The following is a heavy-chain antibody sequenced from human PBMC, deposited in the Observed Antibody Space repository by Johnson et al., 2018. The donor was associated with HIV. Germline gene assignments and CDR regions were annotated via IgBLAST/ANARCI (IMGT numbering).Heavy chain of an antibody. CDR3: ARAWNDAFDI. CDR1: GFTFSSYA. V-gene: IGHV3-30*14. Sequence: QVQLVESGGGLVQPGRSLRLSCAASGFTFSSYAMHWVRQAPGKGLEWVAVISYDGSNKYYADSVKGRFTITRDNSKNTLYLQMNSLRVEDTAVYYCARAWNDAFDIWGQGTLVTVSS. CDR2: ISYDGSNK. J-gene: IGHJ3*02. D-gene: IGHD1-1*01.